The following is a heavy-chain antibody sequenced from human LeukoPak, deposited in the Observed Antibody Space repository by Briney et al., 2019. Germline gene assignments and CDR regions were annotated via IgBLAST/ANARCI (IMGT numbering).Heavy chain of an antibody. J-gene: IGHJ4*02. D-gene: IGHD3-22*01. CDR3: ARHRGYDSSGHPGDY. CDR1: GYSFTSYW. V-gene: IGHV5-51*01. Sequence: GESLKISCKGSGYSFTSYWIGWVRQMPAKGLEWMGIIYPGDSYTRYRPSVKGQLPISPDNSISTPYLQWSSLKCSDTPILCRARHRGYDSSGHPGDYWGQGTLVTVSX. CDR2: IYPGDSYT.